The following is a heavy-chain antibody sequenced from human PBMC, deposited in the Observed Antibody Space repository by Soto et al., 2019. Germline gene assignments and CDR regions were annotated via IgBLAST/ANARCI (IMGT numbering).Heavy chain of an antibody. D-gene: IGHD5-18*01. V-gene: IGHV4-30-4*01. CDR2: IYYSGST. J-gene: IGHJ5*02. CDR1: GGSISSGDYY. CDR3: ARYSYGFFSWARKENWFDP. Sequence: SETLSLTCTVSGGSISSGDYYWSWIRQPPGKGLEWSGYIYYSGSTYYNPSLKSRVTISVDTSKNQFSLKLSSVTAADTAVYYCARYSYGFFSWARKENWFDPWGQGTLVTVSS.